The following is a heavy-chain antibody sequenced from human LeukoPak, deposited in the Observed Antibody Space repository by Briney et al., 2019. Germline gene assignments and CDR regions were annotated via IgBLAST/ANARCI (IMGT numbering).Heavy chain of an antibody. CDR2: IKQDGSEK. J-gene: IGHJ5*02. Sequence: GGSLRLSCAASGFTLSSYWMSWVRQAPGKGLEWVANIKQDGSEKYYVDSVKGRFTISRDNAKNSLYLQMNSLRAEDTAVYYCARDPFAASNNWFDPWGQGTLVTVSS. CDR3: ARDPFAASNNWFDP. V-gene: IGHV3-7*01. D-gene: IGHD2-15*01. CDR1: GFTLSSYW.